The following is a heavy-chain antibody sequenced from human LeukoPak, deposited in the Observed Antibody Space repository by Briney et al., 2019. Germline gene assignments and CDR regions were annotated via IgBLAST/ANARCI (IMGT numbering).Heavy chain of an antibody. J-gene: IGHJ5*02. CDR1: GYTFINYG. CDR2: ISAYNGNT. V-gene: IGHV1-18*01. Sequence: ASVKVSCKASGYTFINYGISWVRQAPGQGLEWMGWISAYNGNTNYAQELQGRVTMTTDTSTSTAYMELRSLRSDDTAVYYCARDSIGSGWTPWGQGTLVTVSS. CDR3: ARDSIGSGWTP. D-gene: IGHD6-19*01.